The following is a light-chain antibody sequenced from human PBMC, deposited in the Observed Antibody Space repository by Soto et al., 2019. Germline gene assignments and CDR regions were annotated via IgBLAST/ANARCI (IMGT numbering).Light chain of an antibody. J-gene: IGLJ2*01. V-gene: IGLV2-8*01. CDR1: SSDVGGYNY. CDR2: EVN. Sequence: QSVLTQPPSASGSPGQSVTISCTGSSSDVGGYNYVSWYQQHPGKAPKLMIYEVNKRPSGVPDRFSGSKSGNTASLTVSGLQAEDEADYYCSSYAGSNHLVFGGGTKVTVL. CDR3: SSYAGSNHLV.